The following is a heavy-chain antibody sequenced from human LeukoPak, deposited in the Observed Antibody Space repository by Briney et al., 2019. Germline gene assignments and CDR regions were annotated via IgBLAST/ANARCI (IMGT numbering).Heavy chain of an antibody. CDR2: IYPGDSDT. D-gene: IGHD1-1*01. J-gene: IGHJ4*02. V-gene: IGHV5-51*01. Sequence: GESLKISCRGSGYSFTSYWIGWVRQMPGKGLEWMGIIYPGDSDTRYSPSFQGQVTISADKSISTAYLQWSSLKASVTAMYYCARGPRGGNWNEALDYWGQGTLVTVSS. CDR3: ARGPRGGNWNEALDY. CDR1: GYSFTSYW.